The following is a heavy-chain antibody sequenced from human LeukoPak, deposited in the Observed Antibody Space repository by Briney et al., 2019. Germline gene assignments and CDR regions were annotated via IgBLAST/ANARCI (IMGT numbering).Heavy chain of an antibody. J-gene: IGHJ4*02. CDR1: GGSISSYY. Sequence: PSETLSLTCTVSGGSISSYYWSWIRQPPGKGLEWIGYIYTSGSTNYNPSLKSRVTISVDTSKNQFSLKLSSVTAADTAVHYCARHRGTYYYDSSGYLNSAFDYWGQGTLVTVSS. CDR3: ARHRGTYYYDSSGYLNSAFDY. CDR2: IYTSGST. D-gene: IGHD3-22*01. V-gene: IGHV4-4*09.